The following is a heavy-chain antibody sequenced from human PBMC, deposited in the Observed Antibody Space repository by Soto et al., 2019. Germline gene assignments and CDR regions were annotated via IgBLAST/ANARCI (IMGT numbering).Heavy chain of an antibody. Sequence: SETLSLTCAVSGGSISSGGYSWSWIRQPPGKGLEWIGYIYHSGYTYYNLSLKSRVTISVDRSKNQFSLKLSSVTAADTAVYYCARVPDRWGQGTLVTVSS. CDR1: GGSISSGGYS. D-gene: IGHD2-2*01. CDR3: ARVPDR. V-gene: IGHV4-30-2*01. J-gene: IGHJ5*02. CDR2: IYHSGYT.